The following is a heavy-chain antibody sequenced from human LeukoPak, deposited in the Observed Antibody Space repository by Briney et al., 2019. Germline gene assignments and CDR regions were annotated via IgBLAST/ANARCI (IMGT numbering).Heavy chain of an antibody. J-gene: IGHJ6*02. D-gene: IGHD3-22*01. CDR2: INPNSGET. V-gene: IGHV1-2*02. CDR1: GYTFTGYY. CDR3: AKEVVSMIVGVLYGMDV. Sequence: ASVKVSCKPAGYTFTGYYIHWVRQAPGQGPEWMGWINPNSGETSTAHKFQGRVTMTRDTSINTAYMELSRLTSDDTAVYYCAKEVVSMIVGVLYGMDVWGQGTAVTVSS.